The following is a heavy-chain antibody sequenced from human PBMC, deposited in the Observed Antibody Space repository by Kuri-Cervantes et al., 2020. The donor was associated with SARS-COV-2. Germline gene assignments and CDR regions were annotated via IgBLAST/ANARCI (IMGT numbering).Heavy chain of an antibody. D-gene: IGHD6-13*01. CDR3: ARGGRIAAAGRGVVFFDY. Sequence: SCTVSGGSISSYYWSWIRQPPGKGLEWIGYIYDTENTNYNPSLKSRVTISVDTSKNQFSLKLSSVTAADTAVYYCARGGRIAAAGRGVVFFDYWGQGTLVTVSS. J-gene: IGHJ4*02. V-gene: IGHV4-59*12. CDR1: GGSISSYY. CDR2: IYDTENT.